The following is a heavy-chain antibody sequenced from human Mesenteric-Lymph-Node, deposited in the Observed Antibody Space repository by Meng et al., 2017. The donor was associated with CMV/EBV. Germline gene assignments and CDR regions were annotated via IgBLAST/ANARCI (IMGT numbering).Heavy chain of an antibody. Sequence: SGPTLVKPTQTLTLTCTFSGFSLTTSGMRVSWIRQPPGKALEWLARIDWDDDKFYSRFLKTRLTISKDTSKNQVVLTMTNMDPADTATYYCARITPCSGTRCYMEYYFDYWGQGTLVTVSS. D-gene: IGHD2-2*02. V-gene: IGHV2-70D*14. CDR3: ARITPCSGTRCYMEYYFDY. J-gene: IGHJ4*02. CDR1: GFSLTTSGMR. CDR2: IDWDDDK.